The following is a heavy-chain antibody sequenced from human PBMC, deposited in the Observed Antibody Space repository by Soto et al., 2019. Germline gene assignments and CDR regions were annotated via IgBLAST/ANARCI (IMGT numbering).Heavy chain of an antibody. CDR1: GFTFSSYA. D-gene: IGHD6-6*01. J-gene: IGHJ4*02. V-gene: IGHV3-30-3*01. CDR2: ISYDGSNK. Sequence: QVQLVESGGGVVQPGRSLRLSCAASGFTFSSYAMHWVRQAPGKGLEWVAVISYDGSNKYYADSVKGRFTISRANSKNTLYLQMNSLRAEDTAVYYCARESEYSSSCDYWGQGTLVTVSS. CDR3: ARESEYSSSCDY.